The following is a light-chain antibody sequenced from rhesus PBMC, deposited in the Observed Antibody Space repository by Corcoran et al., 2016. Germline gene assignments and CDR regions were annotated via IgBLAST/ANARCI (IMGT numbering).Light chain of an antibody. V-gene: IGKV2-60*01. CDR2: YGS. J-gene: IGKJ3*01. CDR1: QSLLSSNGYNY. CDR3: MQALQTPFT. Sequence: DIVMTQTPLSLPVTLGEPASISCRSSQSLLSSNGYNYLNWYLQKPGQSPQLLIFYGSNRASRVPDRFSGSGSGTDFTQKISRVEAEAVGVYYCMQALQTPFTFGPGTKLDIK.